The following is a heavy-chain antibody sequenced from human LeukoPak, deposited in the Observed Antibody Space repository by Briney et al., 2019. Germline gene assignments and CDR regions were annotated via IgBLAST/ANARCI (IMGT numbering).Heavy chain of an antibody. Sequence: ASVKVSCKASGGTFSSYAISWVRQAPGQGLEWMGGIIPIFGTANYAQKFQGRVTITADESTSTAYMELSSLRSEDTAVYYCARVTYQQVFWSGYYGSRTYYYYYMDVWGKGTTVTVSS. CDR2: IIPIFGTA. V-gene: IGHV1-69*13. CDR3: ARVTYQQVFWSGYYGSRTYYYYYMDV. D-gene: IGHD3-3*01. J-gene: IGHJ6*03. CDR1: GGTFSSYA.